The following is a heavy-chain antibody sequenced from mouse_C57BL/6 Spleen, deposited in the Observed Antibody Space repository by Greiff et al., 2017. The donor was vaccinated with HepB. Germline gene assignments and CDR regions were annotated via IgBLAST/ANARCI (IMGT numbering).Heavy chain of an antibody. D-gene: IGHD2-4*01. J-gene: IGHJ3*01. V-gene: IGHV3-6*01. CDR2: ISYDGSN. Sequence: DVQLQESGPGLVKPSQSLSLTCSVPGYSITSGYYWNWIRQFPGNKLEWMGYISYDGSNNYNPSLKNRISITRDISKNQFFLKLNSVTTEDTATYYCAREGDYDWFAYWGQGTLVTVSA. CDR1: GYSITSGYY. CDR3: AREGDYDWFAY.